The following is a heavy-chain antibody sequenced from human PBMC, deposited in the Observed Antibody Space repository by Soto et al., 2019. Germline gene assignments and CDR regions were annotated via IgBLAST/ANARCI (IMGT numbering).Heavy chain of an antibody. J-gene: IGHJ3*02. D-gene: IGHD2-15*01. V-gene: IGHV3-23*01. Sequence: GGSLRLSCAASGFTFSSYAMSWVRQAPGKGLEWVSAISGSGGSTYYADSVKGRFTISRDNSKNTLYLQMNSLRAEDTAVYYCAKSQGDSYCSGGSCYSHAFDIWGQGTMVTVSS. CDR2: ISGSGGST. CDR1: GFTFSSYA. CDR3: AKSQGDSYCSGGSCYSHAFDI.